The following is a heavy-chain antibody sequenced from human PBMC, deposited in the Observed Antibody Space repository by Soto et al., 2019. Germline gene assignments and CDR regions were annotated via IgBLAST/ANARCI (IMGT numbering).Heavy chain of an antibody. CDR2: ISYDGSNK. Sequence: PGGSLRLSCAASGFTFSSYAMHWVRQAPGKGLEWVAVISYDGSNKYYADSVKGRFTISRDNSKNTLYLQMNSLRAEDTAVYYCARDKYSSSPNFDYWGQGTLVTVSS. CDR1: GFTFSSYA. V-gene: IGHV3-30-3*01. D-gene: IGHD6-13*01. J-gene: IGHJ4*02. CDR3: ARDKYSSSPNFDY.